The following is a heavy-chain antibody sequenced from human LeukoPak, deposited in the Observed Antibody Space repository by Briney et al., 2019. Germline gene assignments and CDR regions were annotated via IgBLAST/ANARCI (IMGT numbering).Heavy chain of an antibody. Sequence: GGSLRLSCAASGFTFSSYGMHWVRQAPGKGLEWVAVISYDGSNKYYADSVKGRSTISRDNSKNTLYLQMNSLRAEDTAVYYCAKDAGSGSYPNWFDPWGQGTLVTVSS. CDR3: AKDAGSGSYPNWFDP. CDR2: ISYDGSNK. J-gene: IGHJ5*02. V-gene: IGHV3-30*18. CDR1: GFTFSSYG. D-gene: IGHD3-10*01.